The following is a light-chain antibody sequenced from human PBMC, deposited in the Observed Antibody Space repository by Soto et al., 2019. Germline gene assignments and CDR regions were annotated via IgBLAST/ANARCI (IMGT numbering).Light chain of an antibody. CDR3: QQYGSSPRT. CDR1: QSVSSSY. V-gene: IGKV3-20*01. Sequence: LSTGERATLSCRASQSVSSSYLAWYQQKPGQAPRLLIYGASSRATGIPDRFSGSGSGTDFTLTISRLEPEDFAVYYCQQYGSSPRTFGQGTKVDIK. J-gene: IGKJ1*01. CDR2: GAS.